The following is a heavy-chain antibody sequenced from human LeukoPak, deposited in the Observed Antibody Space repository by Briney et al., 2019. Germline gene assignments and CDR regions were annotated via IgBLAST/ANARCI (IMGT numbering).Heavy chain of an antibody. V-gene: IGHV3-48*03. CDR1: GFTFSSYE. CDR3: AKSRSSWSDDTFDI. Sequence: GGSLRLSCAASGFTFSSYEMNWVRQAPGKGLEWVSYISSSGSTIYYADSVKGRFTISRNNAKNSLYLQMNSLRADDTAVYYCAKSRSSWSDDTFDIWGQGTMVTVSS. CDR2: ISSSGSTI. J-gene: IGHJ3*02. D-gene: IGHD6-13*01.